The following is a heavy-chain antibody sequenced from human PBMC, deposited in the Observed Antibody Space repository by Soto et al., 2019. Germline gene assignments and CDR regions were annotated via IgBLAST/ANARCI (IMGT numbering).Heavy chain of an antibody. CDR3: AKADMVVTAIRYAYYYYGMDV. Sequence: EVQLLESGGGLVQPGGSLRLSCAASGFTFSSYAMSWVRQAPGKGLEWVSAISGSGGSTYYADSVKGRFTISRDKSKNTLYLQMNSLRAEDTAVYYCAKADMVVTAIRYAYYYYGMDVWGQGTTVTVSS. D-gene: IGHD2-21*02. V-gene: IGHV3-23*01. CDR1: GFTFSSYA. CDR2: ISGSGGST. J-gene: IGHJ6*02.